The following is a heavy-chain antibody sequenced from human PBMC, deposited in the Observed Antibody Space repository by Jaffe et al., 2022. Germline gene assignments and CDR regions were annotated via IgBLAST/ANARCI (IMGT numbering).Heavy chain of an antibody. CDR1: GYSFTSYW. D-gene: IGHD3-10*01. CDR2: IYPGDSDT. V-gene: IGHV5-51*03. CDR3: VRAEYYYGSGSYYGWFDP. J-gene: IGHJ5*02. Sequence: EVQLVQSGAEVKKPGESLKISCKGSGYSFTSYWIGWVRQMPGKGLEWMGIIYPGDSDTRYSPSFQGQVTISADKSISTAYLQWSSLKASDTAMYYCVRAEYYYGSGSYYGWFDPWGQGTLVTVSS.